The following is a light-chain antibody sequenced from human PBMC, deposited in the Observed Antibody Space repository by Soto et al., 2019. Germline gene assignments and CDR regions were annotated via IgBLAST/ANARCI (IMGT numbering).Light chain of an antibody. V-gene: IGLV2-8*01. CDR2: EVS. Sequence: QSALTQPPSASGSPGQSVTISCTGTSGDVGGYNYVSWYQQHPGKAPKLMISEVSERPSGVPDRFSGSKSGNTASLTVSGLQAEDEADYYCSSYAGSNNLVFGGGTNLTVL. CDR1: SGDVGGYNY. J-gene: IGLJ3*02. CDR3: SSYAGSNNLV.